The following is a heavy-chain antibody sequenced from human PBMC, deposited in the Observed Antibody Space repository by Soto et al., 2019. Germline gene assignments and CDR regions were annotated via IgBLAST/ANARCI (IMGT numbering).Heavy chain of an antibody. CDR2: ISAYNGNT. CDR3: VRDAGYYYGSGSYYTYYGMDV. CDR1: GYTFTSYG. D-gene: IGHD3-10*01. J-gene: IGHJ6*02. Sequence: QVQLVQSGAEVKKPGASVKVSCKASGYTFTSYGISWVRQAPGQGLEWMGWISAYNGNTNYAQKLQGRVTMTTDTSTSTAYMELRSLRSDDTAVYYCVRDAGYYYGSGSYYTYYGMDVWGQGTTVTVSS. V-gene: IGHV1-18*01.